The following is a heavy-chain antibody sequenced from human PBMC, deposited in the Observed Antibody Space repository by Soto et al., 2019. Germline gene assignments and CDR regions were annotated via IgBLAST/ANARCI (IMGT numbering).Heavy chain of an antibody. V-gene: IGHV1-69*13. CDR2: IIPIFGTA. J-gene: IGHJ6*02. Sequence: GASVKVSCKAAGGTFSSYAISWVRQAPGQGLEWMGGIIPIFGTANYAQKFQGRVTITADESTSTAYMELSSLRSEDTAVYYCARENLLRYRISSCVQGGGMDVWGQGTTFTVSS. D-gene: IGHD6-13*01. CDR1: GGTFSSYA. CDR3: ARENLLRYRISSCVQGGGMDV.